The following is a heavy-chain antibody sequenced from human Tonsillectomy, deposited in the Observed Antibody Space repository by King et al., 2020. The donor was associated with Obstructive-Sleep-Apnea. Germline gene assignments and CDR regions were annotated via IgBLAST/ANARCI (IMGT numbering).Heavy chain of an antibody. CDR2: IYWDDDK. D-gene: IGHD5-18*01. V-gene: IGHV2-5*02. Sequence: TLQESGPTLVKPTQTLTLTCTFSGFSLSTSGVGVGWIRQPPGKALECLALIYWDDDKRYSPSLKSRLTITKDTSKNQVVLTMTNMDPVDTATYYCATRQSHGYSYARRRGYYFDYWGQGTLVTVSS. CDR3: ATRQSHGYSYARRRGYYFDY. CDR1: GFSLSTSGVG. J-gene: IGHJ4*02.